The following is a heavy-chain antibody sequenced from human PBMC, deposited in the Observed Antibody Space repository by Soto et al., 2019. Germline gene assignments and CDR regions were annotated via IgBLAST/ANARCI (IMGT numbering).Heavy chain of an antibody. CDR3: VRDIR. V-gene: IGHV3-74*01. CDR2: INGDGSVI. CDR1: GFTFRSSW. Sequence: EVKLVESGGGLVQPGGSLRLSCAASGFTFRSSWMYWVRQTPGKGPVWVSCINGDGSVIYYADSVKGRFTISRDNARDTLYLQMNSLTTEDSAVYYCVRDIRWGQGTLVSVSS. J-gene: IGHJ4*02.